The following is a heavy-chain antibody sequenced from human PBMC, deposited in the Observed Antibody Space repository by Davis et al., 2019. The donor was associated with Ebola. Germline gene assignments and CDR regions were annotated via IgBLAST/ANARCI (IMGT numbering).Heavy chain of an antibody. CDR1: GYIFTDYH. CDR3: ARSYCGGDCYYGEIDY. J-gene: IGHJ4*02. Sequence: ASVKVSCKASGYIFTDYHLHWVRQAPGQGLEWMGWINPNSGGTNYPQNFQGRVTMTRDTSISTVYMELSRLRSDDTAVYYCARSYCGGDCYYGEIDYWGQGTLVTVSS. CDR2: INPNSGGT. D-gene: IGHD2-21*01. V-gene: IGHV1-2*02.